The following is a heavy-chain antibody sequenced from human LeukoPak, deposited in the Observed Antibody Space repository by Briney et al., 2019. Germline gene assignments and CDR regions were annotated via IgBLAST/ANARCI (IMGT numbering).Heavy chain of an antibody. CDR3: TRARTVGSITIPFDL. V-gene: IGHV3-73*01. D-gene: IGHD3-3*01. CDR2: IRSKANSYAT. J-gene: IGHJ2*01. Sequence: GGSLRLSCAASGFTFSGSTMHWVRQASGKGLEWVGRIRSKANSYATSYAASLKGRFTISRDDSKNTAYLQMNSLKTEDTAVYYCTRARTVGSITIPFDLWGRGTQVTVSS. CDR1: GFTFSGST.